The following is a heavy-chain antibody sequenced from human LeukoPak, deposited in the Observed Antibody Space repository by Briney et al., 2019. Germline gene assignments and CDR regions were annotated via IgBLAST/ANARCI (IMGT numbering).Heavy chain of an antibody. J-gene: IGHJ6*03. Sequence: PSETLSLTCTASGGSISSYYWSWLRQPPGKGLEWFGCIYYSGSTNYNPSLKSRVTISVDTSKYQYSLKLSSVTAADTAVYYCARESRSRLGELSSYYCYYMDVWGKGTTVTVSS. CDR3: ARESRSRLGELSSYYCYYMDV. CDR1: GGSISSYY. V-gene: IGHV4-59*01. D-gene: IGHD3-16*02. CDR2: IYYSGST.